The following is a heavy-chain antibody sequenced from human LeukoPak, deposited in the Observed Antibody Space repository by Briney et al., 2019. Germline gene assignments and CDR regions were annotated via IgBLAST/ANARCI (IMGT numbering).Heavy chain of an antibody. D-gene: IGHD3-10*01. CDR3: AKDRPNFYETSGSYYKIKGDF. CDR2: VTSSGRTP. J-gene: IGHJ4*02. CDR1: GFTFNTHA. V-gene: IGHV3-23*01. Sequence: SGGSLRLSCEASGFTFNTHAMSWVRQAPGKGLEWVASVTSSGRTPDYADSVKGRFTISRDNSKNTLYLQMNSLRGEDTAVYYCAKDRPNFYETSGSYYKIKGDFWGQGSLVTVSS.